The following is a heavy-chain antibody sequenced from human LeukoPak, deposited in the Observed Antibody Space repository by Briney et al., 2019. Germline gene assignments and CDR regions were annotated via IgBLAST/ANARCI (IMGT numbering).Heavy chain of an antibody. J-gene: IGHJ4*02. D-gene: IGHD3-9*01. CDR1: GFTFSNAW. Sequence: PGGSLRLSCAASGFTFSNAWMSWVRQAPGKGLEWVSRIKSKTDGGTTDYAAPGKSRFTISRDDSKNTLYLQMNSLKTEDTAVYYCTTDKPRLTYYDILTGYSTSASYFDYGGKGPLVTVPS. CDR3: TTDKPRLTYYDILTGYSTSASYFDY. V-gene: IGHV3-15*01. CDR2: IKSKTDGGTT.